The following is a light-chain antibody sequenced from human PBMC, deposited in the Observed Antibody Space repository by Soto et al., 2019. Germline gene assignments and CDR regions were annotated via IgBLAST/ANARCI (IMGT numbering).Light chain of an antibody. J-gene: IGKJ1*01. CDR1: QSVSSN. V-gene: IGKV3-15*01. CDR2: GAS. Sequence: EIVMTQSPATLSVAPGERATLSCRASQSVSSNLAWYQQKPGPAPRLLIYGASTRATGIPARFSGSGSGTEFTLTIRRLQSEDFAVYYCQQYHHWPPWACGKGTKGDI. CDR3: QQYHHWPPWA.